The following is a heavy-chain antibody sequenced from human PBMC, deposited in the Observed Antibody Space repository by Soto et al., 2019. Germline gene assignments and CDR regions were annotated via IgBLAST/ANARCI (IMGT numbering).Heavy chain of an antibody. D-gene: IGHD3-10*01. CDR1: GFTFRHYA. Sequence: EVQLVESGGGLVQPGGSLRLSCAASGFTFRHYAMNWVRQAPGKGLEWVSGISSGRGATIRYAESVQGRFSISRDNSKNTLFLEMNTLRVDDTALYYCAKDQGEGGAYENLLPSDWGQGILVTVSS. CDR2: ISSGRGATI. CDR3: AKDQGEGGAYENLLPSD. J-gene: IGHJ4*02. V-gene: IGHV3-23*04.